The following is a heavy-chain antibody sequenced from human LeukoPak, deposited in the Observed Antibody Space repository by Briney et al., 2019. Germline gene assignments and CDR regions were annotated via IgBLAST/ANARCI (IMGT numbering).Heavy chain of an antibody. CDR3: ARADSSGYYYEK. Sequence: ASVKVSCKASGYTFTGYYMHWVRQAPGQGLEWMGWINPNSGFTNYAQKFQGRFTVTRDTSISTAYMELSRLRSDDTAVYYCARADSSGYYYEKWGQGTLVTVSS. J-gene: IGHJ4*02. CDR1: GYTFTGYY. CDR2: INPNSGFT. V-gene: IGHV1-2*02. D-gene: IGHD3-22*01.